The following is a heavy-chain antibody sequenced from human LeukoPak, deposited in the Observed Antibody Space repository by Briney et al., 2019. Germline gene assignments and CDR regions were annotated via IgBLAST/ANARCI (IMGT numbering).Heavy chain of an antibody. J-gene: IGHJ5*02. CDR2: IYHSGST. CDR3: ARNRGLVWGFDP. Sequence: SETLSLTCTVSGGSISSSSYYWGWIRQPPGKGLEWIGSIYHSGSTYYNPSLKSRVTISVDTSKNQFSLKLSSVTAADTAVYYCARNRGLVWGFDPWGQEPWSPSPQ. V-gene: IGHV4-39*07. CDR1: GGSISSSSYY. D-gene: IGHD2/OR15-2a*01.